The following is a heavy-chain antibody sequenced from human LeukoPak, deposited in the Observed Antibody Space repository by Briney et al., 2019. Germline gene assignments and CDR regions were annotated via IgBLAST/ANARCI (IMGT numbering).Heavy chain of an antibody. CDR2: IFSGDSDT. J-gene: IGHJ4*02. Sequence: GGALKIFFKGSGYIFTSYLIGLVRQMPGEGLGGVGIIFSGDSDTIYSPSFQGQVTISADKSTSTAYLQWRSLKASAAAVYYCARPTMVRGVIIRVDYWGQGTLVTVSS. CDR3: ARPTMVRGVIIRVDY. CDR1: GYIFTSYL. D-gene: IGHD3-10*01. V-gene: IGHV5-51*01.